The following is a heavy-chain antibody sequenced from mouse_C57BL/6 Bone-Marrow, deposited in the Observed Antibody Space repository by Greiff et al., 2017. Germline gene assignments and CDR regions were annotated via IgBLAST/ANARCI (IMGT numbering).Heavy chain of an antibody. CDR3: ARDPGGYYGYAMDY. Sequence: EVHLVESGGGLVKPGGSLKLSCAASGFTFSSYAMSWVRQTPEKRLEWVATISDGGSYTYYPDNVKGRFTISRDNAKNNLYLQMSHLKSEDTAMYYCARDPGGYYGYAMDYWGQGTSVTVSS. CDR1: GFTFSSYA. CDR2: ISDGGSYT. D-gene: IGHD2-3*01. V-gene: IGHV5-4*01. J-gene: IGHJ4*01.